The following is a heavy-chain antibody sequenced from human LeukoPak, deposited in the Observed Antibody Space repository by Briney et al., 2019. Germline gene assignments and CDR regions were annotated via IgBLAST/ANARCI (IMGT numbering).Heavy chain of an antibody. Sequence: GESLKISCKGSGYRFNAYWIAWVRQVPGNGLEWMGIIYPGDSESRYSPSFQGQVTISADKSISTAYLQWSSLKASDTAMYYCARWPQYSSSWYYFDCWGQGTLVTVSS. CDR3: ARWPQYSSSWYYFDC. V-gene: IGHV5-51*01. D-gene: IGHD6-13*01. CDR1: GYRFNAYW. CDR2: IYPGDSES. J-gene: IGHJ4*02.